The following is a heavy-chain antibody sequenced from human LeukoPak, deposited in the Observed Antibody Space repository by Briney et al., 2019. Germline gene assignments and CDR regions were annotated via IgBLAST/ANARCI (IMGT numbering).Heavy chain of an antibody. J-gene: IGHJ4*02. CDR2: INHSGST. V-gene: IGHV4-34*01. Sequence: SETLSLTCAVYGGSFSGYYWSWIRQPPGKGLEWIGEINHSGSTNYNPSLKSRVTISVDTSKNQFSLKLSSVTAADTAVYYCARGVSDDYSNRDDYWGQGTLVTVSS. D-gene: IGHD4-11*01. CDR1: GGSFSGYY. CDR3: ARGVSDDYSNRDDY.